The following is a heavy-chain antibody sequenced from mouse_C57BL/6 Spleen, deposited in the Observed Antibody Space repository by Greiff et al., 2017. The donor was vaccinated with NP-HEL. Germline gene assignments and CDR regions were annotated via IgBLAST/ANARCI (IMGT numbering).Heavy chain of an antibody. CDR1: GYTFTDYN. V-gene: IGHV1-18*01. D-gene: IGHD1-1*01. CDR2: INPNNGGT. CDR3: ARRITTVVARYFDY. Sequence: VQLKESGPELVKPGASVKIPCKASGYTFTDYNMDWVKQSHGKSLEWIGDINPNNGGTIYNQKFKGKATLTVDKSSSTAYMELRSLTSEDTAVYSCARRITTVVARYFDYWGQGTTLTVSS. J-gene: IGHJ2*01.